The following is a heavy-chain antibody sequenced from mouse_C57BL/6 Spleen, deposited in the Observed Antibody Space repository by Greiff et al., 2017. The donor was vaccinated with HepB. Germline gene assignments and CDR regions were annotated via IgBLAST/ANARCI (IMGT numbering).Heavy chain of an antibody. Sequence: EVQLMESGGGLVQPGGSMKLSCVASGFTFSNYWMNWVRQSPEKGLEWVAQIRLKSDNYATHYAESVKGRFTISRDDSKSSVYLRMNKLRAEATGIYYCTGLELGRTFDYWGQGTTLTVSS. J-gene: IGHJ2*01. CDR1: GFTFSNYW. CDR2: IRLKSDNYAT. V-gene: IGHV6-3*01. D-gene: IGHD4-1*01. CDR3: TGLELGRTFDY.